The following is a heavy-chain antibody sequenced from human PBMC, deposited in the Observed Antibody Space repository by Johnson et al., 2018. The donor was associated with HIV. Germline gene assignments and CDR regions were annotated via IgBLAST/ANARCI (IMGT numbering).Heavy chain of an antibody. Sequence: QMLLVESGGGVVQPGGSLRLSCAVSGFTFRSYGMHWVRQAPGKGLEWVAFIRYDASNTYYADSVKGRFTISRDNAKNSLYLQMNSLRAEDTAVYYCVRGLDIWGQGTEVTVSS. CDR3: VRGLDI. V-gene: IGHV3-30*02. J-gene: IGHJ3*02. CDR1: GFTFRSYG. CDR2: IRYDASNT.